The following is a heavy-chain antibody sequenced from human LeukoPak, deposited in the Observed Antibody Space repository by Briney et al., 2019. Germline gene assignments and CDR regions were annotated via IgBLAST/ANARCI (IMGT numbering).Heavy chain of an antibody. J-gene: IGHJ4*02. CDR2: ISDSFRIT. Sequence: GASLRLSCAASGFPFSSYAMSWVRQPPGKGLECISTISDSFRITDDADSVKGRFTISGDNSKNTLYLQMNTLRAEDTAVYYCAKRHGDYFDYWGQGTLVTVSS. CDR3: AKRHGDYFDY. CDR1: GFPFSSYA. V-gene: IGHV3-23*01. D-gene: IGHD4-17*01.